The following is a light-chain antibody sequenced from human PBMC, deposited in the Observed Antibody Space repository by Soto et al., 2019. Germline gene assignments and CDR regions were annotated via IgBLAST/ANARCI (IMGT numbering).Light chain of an antibody. J-gene: IGLJ2*01. CDR3: SSYAGRNNVV. Sequence: QSALTQPPSASGSPGQSVTISCTGTSSDVGGYNYVSWYQQHPGKAPKLMIYEVSKRPPGVPDRFSGSKSGNTASLTVSGLQAEDEADYYCSSYAGRNNVVFGGGTKLTVL. CDR2: EVS. CDR1: SSDVGGYNY. V-gene: IGLV2-8*01.